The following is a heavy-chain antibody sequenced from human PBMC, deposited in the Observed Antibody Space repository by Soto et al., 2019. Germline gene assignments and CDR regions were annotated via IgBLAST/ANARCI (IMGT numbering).Heavy chain of an antibody. D-gene: IGHD6-19*01. CDR2: IGGSGSAT. CDR1: GFVFSRYA. Sequence: EVQLLESGGGLVQPGGSLRLSCAASGFVFSRYALSWVRQAPGKGLAWVSAIGGSGSATYYSDSARDRFTISRDNSRNTLHLQMNSLGADDAGVYCCVRYGLGWYHDSWGQGTLVTVSS. J-gene: IGHJ4*02. CDR3: VRYGLGWYHDS. V-gene: IGHV3-23*01.